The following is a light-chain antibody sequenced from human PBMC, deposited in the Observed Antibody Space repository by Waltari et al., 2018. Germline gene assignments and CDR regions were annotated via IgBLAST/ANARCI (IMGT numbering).Light chain of an antibody. J-gene: IGLJ1*01. V-gene: IGLV3-21*02. Sequence: SYVLTQPPSVSVAPGQTARNTCGGNNIGSKSVHWYQQRSGQAPLLVVYDDSDRPSGIPERVSGSNSGNTATLTINSVEAGDEADYYCQVWDTASDEYVFGPGTKVTVL. CDR3: QVWDTASDEYV. CDR2: DDS. CDR1: NIGSKS.